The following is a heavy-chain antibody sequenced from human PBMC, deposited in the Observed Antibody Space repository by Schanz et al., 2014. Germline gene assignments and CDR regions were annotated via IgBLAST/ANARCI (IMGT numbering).Heavy chain of an antibody. J-gene: IGHJ4*02. Sequence: QVQLVQSGTEAKKPGASVKVSCKASGYNITSNDVTWVRQAPGQGLEWMGWINGYNGHTLYAQKFQGKVTMTTDTSTSTAYMALRSLRSDDTAVYYCARDQSPYTNSSDVRYFDYWGQGSLVTVSS. CDR1: GYNITSND. CDR2: INGYNGHT. CDR3: ARDQSPYTNSSDVRYFDY. D-gene: IGHD6-6*01. V-gene: IGHV1-18*01.